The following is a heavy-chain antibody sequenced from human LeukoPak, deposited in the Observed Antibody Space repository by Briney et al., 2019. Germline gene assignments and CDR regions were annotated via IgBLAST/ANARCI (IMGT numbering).Heavy chain of an antibody. CDR1: GFTFSSYW. CDR3: ASDYYGAGSYYDS. J-gene: IGHJ4*02. D-gene: IGHD3-10*01. CDR2: IKQDGSEK. Sequence: AGSLRLSCAASGFTFSSYWMSWVRQAPGKGLEWVANIKQDGSEKYYVDYVKGRFTISRDNAKNSLYLQMNSLRAEDTAVYYCASDYYGAGSYYDSWGQGTLVTVSS. V-gene: IGHV3-7*03.